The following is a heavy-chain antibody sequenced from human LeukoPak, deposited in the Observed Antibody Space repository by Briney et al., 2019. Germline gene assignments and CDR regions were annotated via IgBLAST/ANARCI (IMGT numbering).Heavy chain of an antibody. CDR3: ARVAMSDSSGYCDY. V-gene: IGHV3-33*01. CDR1: GFTFSDYA. D-gene: IGHD3-22*01. CDR2: IWYDGSNE. J-gene: IGHJ4*02. Sequence: GGSLRLSCAASGFTFSDYAMHWVRQAPGKGLEWVAVIWYDGSNENYANSVRGGFTVSRDNSKKTLYLHMNSVRAEDTGVYYCARVAMSDSSGYCDYWGQGTLVTVSS.